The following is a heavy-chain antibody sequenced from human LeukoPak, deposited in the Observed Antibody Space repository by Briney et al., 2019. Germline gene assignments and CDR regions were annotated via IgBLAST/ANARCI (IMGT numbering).Heavy chain of an antibody. Sequence: SETLSLTCAVSGYSISSCYYWGWIRQPPGKGLEWIGSIYHSGSTYYNPSLKSRVTISVDTSKNQFSLKLSSVTAADTAVYYCARGGFYYDILTGYLTWGQGTLVTVSS. CDR1: GYSISSCYY. V-gene: IGHV4-38-2*01. CDR3: ARGGFYYDILTGYLT. D-gene: IGHD3-9*01. CDR2: IYHSGST. J-gene: IGHJ5*02.